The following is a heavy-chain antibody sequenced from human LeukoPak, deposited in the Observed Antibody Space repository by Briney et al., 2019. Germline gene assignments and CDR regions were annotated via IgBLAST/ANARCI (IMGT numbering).Heavy chain of an antibody. CDR2: IYYNGST. CDR1: GGSISSGDYY. J-gene: IGHJ5*02. V-gene: IGHV4-30-4*08. Sequence: SQTLSLTCTVSGGSISSGDYYWSWIRQPPGKGLEWIGYIYYNGSTYYNPSLKSRVTISVDTSKNQFSLKLSSVTAADTAVYYCARNSLGGAWFDTWGQGTLVTVSS. CDR3: ARNSLGGAWFDT. D-gene: IGHD2-21*01.